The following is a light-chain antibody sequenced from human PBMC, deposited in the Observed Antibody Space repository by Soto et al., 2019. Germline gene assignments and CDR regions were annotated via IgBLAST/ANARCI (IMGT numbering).Light chain of an antibody. CDR1: SSNIGAGYD. V-gene: IGLV1-40*01. J-gene: IGLJ2*01. CDR3: QSYDSSLRGYVV. Sequence: QSALTQPPSVSGAPGQRVTISCTGSSSNIGAGYDVHGYQQLPVTATKLLIYGNSNRPSGVPDRFSGSKSGTSASLAITGLQAEDEADYFCQSYDSSLRGYVVFGGGTKLTVL. CDR2: GNS.